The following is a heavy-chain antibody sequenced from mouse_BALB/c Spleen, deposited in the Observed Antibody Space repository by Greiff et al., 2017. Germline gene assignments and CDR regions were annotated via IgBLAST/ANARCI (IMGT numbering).Heavy chain of an antibody. CDR3: AREDYYGSSLDY. D-gene: IGHD1-1*01. J-gene: IGHJ2*01. CDR1: GFSLTSYG. Sequence: VQLQQSGPGLVAPSQSLSITCTVSGFSLTSYGVHWVRQPPGKGLEWLGVIWAGGSTNYNSALMSRLSISKDNSKSQVFLKMNSLQTDDTARYYGAREDYYGSSLDYWGQGTTLTVSS. V-gene: IGHV2-9*02. CDR2: IWAGGST.